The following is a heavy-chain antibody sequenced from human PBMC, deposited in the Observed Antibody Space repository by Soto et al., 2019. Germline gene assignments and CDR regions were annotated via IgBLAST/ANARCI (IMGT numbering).Heavy chain of an antibody. CDR1: GFTVSSNY. CDR3: ARDQAGGEAFDI. CDR2: IYSDGTT. V-gene: IGHV3-66*01. Sequence: EVQLVESGGGLVQSGGSLRLSCAASGFTVSSNYMSWVRQAPGKGLEWVSVIYSDGTTYYADSVKGRFIISRDNSKNTLYLQMNSLRAEDTAVYYCARDQAGGEAFDIWGQGTMVTVSS. D-gene: IGHD3-10*01. J-gene: IGHJ3*02.